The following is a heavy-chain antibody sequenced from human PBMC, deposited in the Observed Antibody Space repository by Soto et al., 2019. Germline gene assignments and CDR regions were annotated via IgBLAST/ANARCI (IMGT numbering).Heavy chain of an antibody. J-gene: IGHJ1*01. D-gene: IGHD3-10*01. V-gene: IGHV3-30-3*01. Sequence: GESPRLSCSASGFTFSSYAMYWVRQAPGKGLEWVSRILYDGSSKYYADSVKGRFIVSRDNSKNTLYLQMKSLRPEDTAVYYCARELRCRWQKITGYNLDTCGQGTPVIVSA. CDR1: GFTFSSYA. CDR3: ARELRCRWQKITGYNLDT. CDR2: ILYDGSSK.